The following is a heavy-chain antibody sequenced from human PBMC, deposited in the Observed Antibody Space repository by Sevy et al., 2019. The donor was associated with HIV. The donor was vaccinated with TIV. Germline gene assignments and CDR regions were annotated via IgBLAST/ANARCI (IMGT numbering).Heavy chain of an antibody. D-gene: IGHD4-17*01. CDR1: GFPFSNYW. CDR2: IKQDESEI. V-gene: IGHV3-7*01. J-gene: IGHJ4*02. Sequence: GGSLRLSCAVSGFPFSNYWMSWVRQAPGKGLEWVANIKQDESEIYNVDSVKGRLTISRENAKNSVSLQMNSLGAEDTAVYYCARGPNYGDRTDYFEYWGQGILVTVSS. CDR3: ARGPNYGDRTDYFEY.